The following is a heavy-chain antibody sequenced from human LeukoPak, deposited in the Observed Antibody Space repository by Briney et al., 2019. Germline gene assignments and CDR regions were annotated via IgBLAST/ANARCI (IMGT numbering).Heavy chain of an antibody. CDR3: ARTFGYDILTGYYGAIDY. Sequence: ASVKVSCKASGYTFTGYYMHWVRQAPGQGLEWMGWINPNSGGANYAQKFQGRVTMTRDTSISTAYMELSRLRSDDTAVYYCARTFGYDILTGYYGAIDYWGQGTLVTVSS. CDR1: GYTFTGYY. V-gene: IGHV1-2*02. D-gene: IGHD3-9*01. CDR2: INPNSGGA. J-gene: IGHJ4*02.